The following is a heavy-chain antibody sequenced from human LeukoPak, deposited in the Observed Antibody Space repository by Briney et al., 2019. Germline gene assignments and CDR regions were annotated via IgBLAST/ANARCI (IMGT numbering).Heavy chain of an antibody. Sequence: SETLSLTCTVSGGSISSYYWSWIRQAPGEGLEWIGYINPSGGTSYNPSLRGRVTISLNTPANQFSLRLTSVTAADTAVYYCARAVTDTSLVDFWGQGTLVAVSS. D-gene: IGHD3-22*01. CDR2: INPSGGT. V-gene: IGHV4-4*08. CDR1: GGSISSYY. J-gene: IGHJ4*02. CDR3: ARAVTDTSLVDF.